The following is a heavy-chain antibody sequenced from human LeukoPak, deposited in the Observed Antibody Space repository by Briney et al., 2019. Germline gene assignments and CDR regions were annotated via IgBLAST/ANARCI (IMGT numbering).Heavy chain of an antibody. D-gene: IGHD3-22*01. CDR2: IYASGNT. Sequence: SETLSLTCTVSGGSISSYYWSWLRQPAGKGLEWIGGIYASGNTDYNPSLTSRVTMSIDTSKRQFSLRLTSVTAADTAVYYCARDYYDSSGYSLFALWGQGTLVTVSS. V-gene: IGHV4-4*07. CDR3: ARDYYDSSGYSLFAL. CDR1: GGSISSYY. J-gene: IGHJ5*02.